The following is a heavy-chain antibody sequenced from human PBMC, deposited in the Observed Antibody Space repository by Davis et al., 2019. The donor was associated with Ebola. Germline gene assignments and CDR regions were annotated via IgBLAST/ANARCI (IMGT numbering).Heavy chain of an antibody. CDR2: IYHSGST. J-gene: IGHJ4*02. CDR3: ARQTDNWNDFDY. CDR1: GYSISSGYY. Sequence: MPSETLSLTCTVSGYSISSGYYWGWIRQPPGKGLEWIGSIYHSGSTNYNPSLKSRVTISVDTSKNQFSLKLTSVTAADTSVYYCARQTDNWNDFDYWGQGILVTVSS. D-gene: IGHD1-20*01. V-gene: IGHV4-38-2*02.